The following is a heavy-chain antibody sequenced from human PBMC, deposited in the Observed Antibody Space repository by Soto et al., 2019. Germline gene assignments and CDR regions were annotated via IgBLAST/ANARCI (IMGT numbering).Heavy chain of an antibody. D-gene: IGHD3-3*01. CDR1: GGTFSSYA. V-gene: IGHV1-69*13. J-gene: IGHJ6*02. CDR2: IIPIFGTA. CDR3: ARGNLPYYDFWSGYSAV. Sequence: SVKVSCKASGGTFSSYAISWVRQAPGQGLEWMGGIIPIFGTANYAQKFQGRVTITADESTSTAYMELSSLRSEDTAVYYCARGNLPYYDFWSGYSAVWGQGTTVTVSS.